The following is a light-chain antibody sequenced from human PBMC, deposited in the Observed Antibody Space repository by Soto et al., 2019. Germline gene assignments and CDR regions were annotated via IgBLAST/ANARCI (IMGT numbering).Light chain of an antibody. CDR2: DAS. Sequence: EIVLTQSPATLSLSPGERATLSCRASQSVSSYLAWYQHKPGQAPRLLIHDASNRATGISARFSGGGSGTDFTLTISSLEPEGFAVYYCQQRRDWPLTFGGGTKLEIK. J-gene: IGKJ4*01. CDR1: QSVSSY. CDR3: QQRRDWPLT. V-gene: IGKV3-11*01.